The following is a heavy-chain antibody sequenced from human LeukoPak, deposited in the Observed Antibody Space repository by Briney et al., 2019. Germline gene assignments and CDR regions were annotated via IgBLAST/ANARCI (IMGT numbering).Heavy chain of an antibody. CDR3: ARAVADFDY. D-gene: IGHD6-19*01. Sequence: ASVKVSCKASGYTFTSYYMHWVRQAPGQGLEWMGIINPSGGSTTYAQKFPGRVTMTRDTSTSTVYMVLSSLRSEDTAVYYCARAVADFDYWGQGTLVTVSS. CDR1: GYTFTSYY. CDR2: INPSGGST. J-gene: IGHJ4*02. V-gene: IGHV1-46*01.